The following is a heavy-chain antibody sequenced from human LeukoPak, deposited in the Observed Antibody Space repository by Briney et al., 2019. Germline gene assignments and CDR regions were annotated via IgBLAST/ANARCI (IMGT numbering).Heavy chain of an antibody. CDR1: GGSISSYY. CDR2: IYTSGST. J-gene: IGHJ6*03. Sequence: PSETLSLTCTVSGGSISSYYWSWIRQPAGKGLEGIGRIYTSGSTNYNPSLKSRVTMSVDTSKNQFSLKLSSVTAADTAVYYCARDSILTGYYRYYYYYYMDVWGKGTTVTVSS. CDR3: ARDSILTGYYRYYYYYYMDV. D-gene: IGHD3-9*01. V-gene: IGHV4-4*07.